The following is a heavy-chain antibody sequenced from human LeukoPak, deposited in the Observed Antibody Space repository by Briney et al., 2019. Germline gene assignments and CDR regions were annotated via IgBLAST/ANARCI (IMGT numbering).Heavy chain of an antibody. CDR3: ARYYYDSSGYSHAFDI. CDR2: ISAYNGNT. V-gene: IGHV1-18*01. D-gene: IGHD3-22*01. CDR1: GYTFTSYG. Sequence: ASMKVSCKASGYTFTSYGISWVRQAPGQGLEWMGWISAYNGNTNYAQKLQGRVTMTTDTSTSTAYMELRSLRSDDTAVYYCARYYYDSSGYSHAFDIWGQGTMVTVSS. J-gene: IGHJ3*02.